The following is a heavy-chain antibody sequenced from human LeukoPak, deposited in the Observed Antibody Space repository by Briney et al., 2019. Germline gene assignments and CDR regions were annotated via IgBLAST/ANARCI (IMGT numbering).Heavy chain of an antibody. CDR1: GLNVSRNY. J-gene: IGHJ6*02. V-gene: IGHV3-53*01. Sequence: SGGSRRLSCAASGLNVSRNYMGWVRQAPGKGLEWVSVFYSDGSIYVADSVKGRFTISKDTSKNTVYLQMNSLRVEDTAVYYCAREALTNSRLPYGMDVWGQGTTVTVSS. D-gene: IGHD1-14*01. CDR3: AREALTNSRLPYGMDV. CDR2: FYSDGSI.